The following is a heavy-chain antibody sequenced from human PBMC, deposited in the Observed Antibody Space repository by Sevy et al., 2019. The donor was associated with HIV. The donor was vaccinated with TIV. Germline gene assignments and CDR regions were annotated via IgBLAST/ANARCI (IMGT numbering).Heavy chain of an antibody. V-gene: IGHV4-39*01. D-gene: IGHD3-22*01. J-gene: IGHJ4*02. CDR1: GGSIGSNSFY. CDR2: VSYGGST. Sequence: VTASETLSLTCTVSGGSIGSNSFYWGWIRQPPGKELEWIGTVSYGGSTYYNPSLRSRVTISVDASKKQFSLKLSSVTAADTAVYYWARQKVRSAYYYDTSGRQGKADFDSWGQGTLVTVSS. CDR3: ARQKVRSAYYYDTSGRQGKADFDS.